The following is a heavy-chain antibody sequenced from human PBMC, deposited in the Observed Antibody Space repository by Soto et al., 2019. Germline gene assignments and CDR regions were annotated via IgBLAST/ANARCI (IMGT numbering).Heavy chain of an antibody. CDR3: ARRRYCGVDCYNKFYYGMDV. J-gene: IGHJ6*02. CDR1: GSTFSSYT. CDR2: IIPVLGVT. V-gene: IGHV1-69*02. D-gene: IGHD2-21*02. Sequence: QVQLVQSGAEVRKPGSLVEVSCMASGSTFSSYTVNWVRQAPGQGLEWIGRIIPVLGVTHYARRFQGRVNMTADRSRKTAYMELTSLTSEDTAVYYCARRRYCGVDCYNKFYYGMDVWGQGTTVTVSS.